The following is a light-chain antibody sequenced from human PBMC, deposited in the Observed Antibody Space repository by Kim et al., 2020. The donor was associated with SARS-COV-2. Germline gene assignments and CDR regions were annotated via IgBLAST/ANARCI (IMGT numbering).Light chain of an antibody. CDR2: DVS. J-gene: IGLJ1*01. Sequence: GQSVTISFTGTSSDVGGYNYVSWYQQHPGKAPKLMIYDVSKRPSRVPDRFSGSKSGNTDSLTISGLQAEDEADYYCCSYAGSYTYVFGTGTKVTV. V-gene: IGLV2-11*01. CDR3: CSYAGSYTYV. CDR1: SSDVGGYNY.